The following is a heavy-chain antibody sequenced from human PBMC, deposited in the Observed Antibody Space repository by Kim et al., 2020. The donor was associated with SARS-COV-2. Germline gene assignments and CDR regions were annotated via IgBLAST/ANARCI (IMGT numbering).Heavy chain of an antibody. Sequence: SETLSLTCTVSGGSISSGGYYWSWIRQHPGKGLEWIGYIYYSGSTYYNPSLKSRVTISVDTSKNQFSLKLSSVTAADTAVYYCARGADSSSWYGYYYYGMDVWGRGTTVTVSS. CDR3: ARGADSSSWYGYYYYGMDV. CDR1: GGSISSGGYY. V-gene: IGHV4-31*03. CDR2: IYYSGST. J-gene: IGHJ6*02. D-gene: IGHD6-13*01.